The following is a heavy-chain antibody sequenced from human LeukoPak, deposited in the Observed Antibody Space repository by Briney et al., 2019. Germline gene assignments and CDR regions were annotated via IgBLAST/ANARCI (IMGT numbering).Heavy chain of an antibody. CDR3: ARDGEGAIVVVITSYFDY. CDR1: GFTFSSYA. Sequence: GGSLRLSCAAPGFTFSSYAMSWVRQAPGKGLEWVSAISGSGGSTYYADSVKGRFTISRDNSKNTLYLQMNSLRAEDTAVYYCARDGEGAIVVVITSYFDYWGQGTLVTVSS. V-gene: IGHV3-23*01. D-gene: IGHD3-22*01. CDR2: ISGSGGST. J-gene: IGHJ4*02.